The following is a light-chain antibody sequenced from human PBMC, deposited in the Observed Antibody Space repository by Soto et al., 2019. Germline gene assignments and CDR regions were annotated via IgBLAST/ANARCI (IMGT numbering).Light chain of an antibody. CDR1: QSVSSSY. CDR3: QQYGSSPPYT. CDR2: GAS. J-gene: IGKJ2*01. V-gene: IGKV3-20*01. Sequence: DIVLTQSPGILSLSPGERATLSCRASQSVSSSYLAWYQQKPGQAPRLLIYGASNRATGIPDRFSASGSKTNFTLTISRLEPEDFGVYYCQQYGSSPPYTFGQGTKLEIK.